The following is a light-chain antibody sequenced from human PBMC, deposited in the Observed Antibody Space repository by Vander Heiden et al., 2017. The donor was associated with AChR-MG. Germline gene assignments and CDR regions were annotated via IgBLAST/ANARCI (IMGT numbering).Light chain of an antibody. V-gene: IGLV2-8*01. Sequence: QSALTQPPSSSGSPGQPVAISCPGTCIAVGGYTLVPWYQQHPGKAPRLVFFERTRRPSGVPQRFPGTKSGNTASLTACGLPAEDDADYYSTSYAGSNKLVFGGGTKLTVL. J-gene: IGLJ3*02. CDR1: CIAVGGYTL. CDR2: ERT. CDR3: TSYAGSNKLV.